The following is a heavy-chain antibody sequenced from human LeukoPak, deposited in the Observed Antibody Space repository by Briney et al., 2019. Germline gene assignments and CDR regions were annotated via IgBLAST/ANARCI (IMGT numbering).Heavy chain of an antibody. Sequence: TGGSLRLSCAASGFTFSSYAMHWVRQAPGKGLEWVAVISYDGSNKYYADSVKGRFTISRDNSKNTLYLQMDSLRAGDTAVYYCAGPPRLDYWGQGTLVTVSS. V-gene: IGHV3-30*04. J-gene: IGHJ4*02. CDR2: ISYDGSNK. CDR1: GFTFSSYA. CDR3: AGPPRLDY.